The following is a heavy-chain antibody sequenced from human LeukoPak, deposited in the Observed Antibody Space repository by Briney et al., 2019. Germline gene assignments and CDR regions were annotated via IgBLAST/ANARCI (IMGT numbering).Heavy chain of an antibody. CDR1: GGSISSYY. J-gene: IGHJ6*03. CDR3: ARDGQWLAAPPYYYYYMDV. CDR2: IYYSGST. Sequence: SETLSLTCTVSGGSISSYYWSWIRQPPGKGLEWIGYIYYSGSTNYNPSLKSRVTISVDTSKNQFSLKLSSVTAADTAVYYCARDGQWLAAPPYYYYYMDVWGKGTTVTVSS. D-gene: IGHD6-19*01. V-gene: IGHV4-59*12.